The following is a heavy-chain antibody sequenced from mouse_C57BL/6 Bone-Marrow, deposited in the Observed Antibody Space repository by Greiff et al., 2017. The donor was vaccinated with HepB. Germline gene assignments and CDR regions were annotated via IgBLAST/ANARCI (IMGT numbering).Heavy chain of an antibody. Sequence: QVQLKQPGAELVMPGASVKLSCKASGYTFTSYWMHWVKQRPGQGLEWIGEIDPSDSYTNYNQKFKGKSTLTVDKSSSTAYMQLSSLTSEDSAVYYCARDFTTVVATNWYFDVWGTGTTVTVSS. J-gene: IGHJ1*03. CDR3: ARDFTTVVATNWYFDV. CDR2: IDPSDSYT. V-gene: IGHV1-69*01. D-gene: IGHD1-1*01. CDR1: GYTFTSYW.